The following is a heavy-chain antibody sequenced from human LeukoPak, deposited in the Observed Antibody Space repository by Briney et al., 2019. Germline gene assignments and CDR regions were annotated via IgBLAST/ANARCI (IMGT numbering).Heavy chain of an antibody. V-gene: IGHV4-34*01. D-gene: IGHD4-17*01. Sequence: SETLSLTCAVYGGSFSGYYWSWIGNPPGKGLEWIGEINHSGSSSYNPSLKSRVTISVDTSKNQFSLKLSSVTAADTAVYYCARGEDGDYYFQHWGQGTLVTVSS. CDR1: GGSFSGYY. CDR3: ARGEDGDYYFQH. J-gene: IGHJ1*01. CDR2: INHSGSS.